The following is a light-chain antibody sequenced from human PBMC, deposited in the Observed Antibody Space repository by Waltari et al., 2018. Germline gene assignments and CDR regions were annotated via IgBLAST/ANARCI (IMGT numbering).Light chain of an antibody. V-gene: IGLV2-23*01. CDR3: SSFATSGIWV. Sequence: QSALTQPASVSGSPGQSITISCTGTNSDIGNYNLLSWYQQYPGKAPKLVIYEDSQRPSGVSSRFSGSKSGNTASLTISGLQADDESDFHCSSFATSGIWVFGGGTRLTVL. J-gene: IGLJ3*02. CDR1: NSDIGNYNL. CDR2: EDS.